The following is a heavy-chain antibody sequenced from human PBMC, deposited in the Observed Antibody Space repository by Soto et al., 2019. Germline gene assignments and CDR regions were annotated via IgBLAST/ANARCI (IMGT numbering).Heavy chain of an antibody. CDR3: ARVVVPAMLDHYYHMDV. V-gene: IGHV4-34*01. D-gene: IGHD2-2*01. CDR2: INHSGST. Sequence: SETLSLTCAVYGGSFSGYYWSWIRQPPGKGLEWIGEINHSGSTNYNPSLKSRATISVDTSKNQFSLKLSSVTAADTAVYYCARVVVPAMLDHYYHMDVWGKGTTVTVSS. J-gene: IGHJ6*03. CDR1: GGSFSGYY.